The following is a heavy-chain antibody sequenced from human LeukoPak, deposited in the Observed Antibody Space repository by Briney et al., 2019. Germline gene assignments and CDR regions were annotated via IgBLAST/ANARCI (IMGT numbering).Heavy chain of an antibody. CDR1: AYNFFTCW. D-gene: IGHD3-10*01. V-gene: IGHV5-51*01. J-gene: IGHJ3*02. CDR2: IYPDDSDT. Sequence: GESLKISSKAAAYNFFTCWSGWGRHMPGKSLEWMVVIYPDDSDTRYSPSFQEEGSISADKSTSTTYVQWSSLMASDIAMYYCVRGNYGSASDIWGQGTMVTVSS. CDR3: VRGNYGSASDI.